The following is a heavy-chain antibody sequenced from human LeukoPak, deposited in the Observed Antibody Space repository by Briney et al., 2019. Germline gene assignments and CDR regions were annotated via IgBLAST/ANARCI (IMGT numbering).Heavy chain of an antibody. V-gene: IGHV4-34*01. D-gene: IGHD2-15*01. CDR3: ARVLPHYYYYGMDV. CDR1: GGSFSGYY. CDR2: INHSGST. Sequence: SETLSLTCAVYGGSFSGYYWSWIRQPPGKGLEWIGEINHSGSTNYNPSLKSRVTMSVDTSKNQFSLKLSSVTAADTAVYYCARVLPHYYYYGMDVWGQGTTVTVSS. J-gene: IGHJ6*02.